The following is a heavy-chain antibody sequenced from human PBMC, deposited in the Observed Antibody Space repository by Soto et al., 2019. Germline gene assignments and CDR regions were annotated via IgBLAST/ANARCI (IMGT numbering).Heavy chain of an antibody. CDR3: AHRAHQTGDFYY. CDR1: GFSLSTSGVS. CDR2: IYWDDDK. V-gene: IGHV2-5*02. Sequence: QITLKESGPTLVKSTQTLTLTCTFSGFSLSTSGVSVGWIRQPPGKALEWLALIYWDDDKRYSPSLKSRLTNTKDTSKNQVVLTMTNKDAVDTATYYCAHRAHQTGDFYYWGQGTLVTVSS. D-gene: IGHD1-26*01. J-gene: IGHJ4*02.